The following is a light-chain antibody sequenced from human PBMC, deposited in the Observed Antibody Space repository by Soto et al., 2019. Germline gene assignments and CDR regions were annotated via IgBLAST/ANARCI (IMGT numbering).Light chain of an antibody. CDR1: QSVRNN. CDR2: GAS. J-gene: IGKJ5*01. V-gene: IGKV3-15*01. Sequence: NVLKHSAGALSLSQGERATLSCKASQSVRNNYLAWYQQRPGQAPRLLIYGASTRATGIPARFSGSGSGTEFTLTISSLQSEDFAVYYCQQDNNWPSISFGQGTRLEIK. CDR3: QQDNNWPSIS.